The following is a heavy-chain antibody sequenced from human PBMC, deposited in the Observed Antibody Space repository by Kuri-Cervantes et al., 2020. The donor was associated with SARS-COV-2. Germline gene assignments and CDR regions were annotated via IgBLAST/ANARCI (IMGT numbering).Heavy chain of an antibody. CDR1: GYTFTSYA. D-gene: IGHD3-22*01. CDR2: INPNSGDT. Sequence: ASVKVSCKASGYTFTSYAMHWVRQAPGQGLEWMGWINPNSGDTNYAQKFLGRVTMTADTSTSTAYMDLRSLRSDDTAVYYCVRGGAIYYAADYWGQGTLVTVSS. J-gene: IGHJ4*02. V-gene: IGHV1-18*01. CDR3: VRGGAIYYAADY.